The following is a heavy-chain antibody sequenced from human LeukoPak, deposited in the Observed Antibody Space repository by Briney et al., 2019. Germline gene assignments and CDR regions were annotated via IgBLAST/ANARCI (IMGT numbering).Heavy chain of an antibody. CDR2: ISGSGGST. D-gene: IGHD2-2*01. Sequence: GGPLRLSCAASGFTFSSYAMSWVRQAPGKGLEWVSAISGSGGSTYYADSVKGRFTISRDNSKNTLYLQMNSLRAEDTAVYYCAKDQYCSSTSCYGMDVWGQGTTVTVSS. V-gene: IGHV3-23*01. CDR3: AKDQYCSSTSCYGMDV. J-gene: IGHJ6*02. CDR1: GFTFSSYA.